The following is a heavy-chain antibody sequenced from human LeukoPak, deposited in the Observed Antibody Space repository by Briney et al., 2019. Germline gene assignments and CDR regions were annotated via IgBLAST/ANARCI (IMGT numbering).Heavy chain of an antibody. CDR2: ITGSGGST. V-gene: IGHV3-23*01. D-gene: IGHD6-19*01. CDR1: GFTFSSYA. Sequence: GGSLRLSCAASGFTFSSYAMSWVRQAPGKGREWVSGITGSGGSTYYADSVKGRFTISRDNSKNTLYLQMNSLRAEDTAVYYCANGGSIAVATPLDYWGQGTLVTVPS. J-gene: IGHJ4*02. CDR3: ANGGSIAVATPLDY.